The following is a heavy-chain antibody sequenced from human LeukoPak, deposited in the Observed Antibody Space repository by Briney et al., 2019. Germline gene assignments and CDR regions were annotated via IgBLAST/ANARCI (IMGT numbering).Heavy chain of an antibody. CDR2: ISSSSSYI. V-gene: IGHV3-21*01. CDR1: GFTFDDYA. Sequence: GGSLRLSCAASGFTFDDYAMHWVRQAPGKGLEWVSSISSSSSYIYYADSVKGRFTISRDNAKNSLYLQMNSLRAEDTAVYYCARDRTGEQLCWGQGTLVTVSS. D-gene: IGHD6-6*01. J-gene: IGHJ4*02. CDR3: ARDRTGEQLC.